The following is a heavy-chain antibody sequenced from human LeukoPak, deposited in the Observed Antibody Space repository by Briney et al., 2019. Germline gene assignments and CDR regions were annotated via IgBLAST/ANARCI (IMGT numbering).Heavy chain of an antibody. J-gene: IGHJ6*03. D-gene: IGHD4-23*01. CDR3: ARETAYGGNSGPYYYYYYMDV. V-gene: IGHV4-31*03. CDR2: IYYSGST. Sequence: PSQTLSLTCTVPGGSISSGGYYWSWIRQHPGKGLEWIGYIYYSGSTYYNPSLKSRVTISVDTSKNQFSLKLSSVTAADTAVYYCARETAYGGNSGPYYYYYYMDVWGKGTTVTVSS. CDR1: GGSISSGGYY.